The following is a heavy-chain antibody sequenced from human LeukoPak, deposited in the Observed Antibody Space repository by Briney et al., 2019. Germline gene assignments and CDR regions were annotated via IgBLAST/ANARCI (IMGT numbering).Heavy chain of an antibody. CDR2: IYYSGST. V-gene: IGHV4-59*01. CDR1: GGSISSYY. D-gene: IGHD7-27*01. J-gene: IGHJ4*02. Sequence: KPSETLSLTCTVSGGSISSYYWSWIRQPPGKGLEWIGYIYYSGSTNYNPSLKSRVTISVDTSKNQFSLKLSSVTAADTAVYYCARGRMGISDYWGQGTLVTVSS. CDR3: ARGRMGISDY.